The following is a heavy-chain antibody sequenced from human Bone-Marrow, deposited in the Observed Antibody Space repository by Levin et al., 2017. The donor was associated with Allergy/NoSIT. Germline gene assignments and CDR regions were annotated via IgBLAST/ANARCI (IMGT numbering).Heavy chain of an antibody. J-gene: IGHJ3*01. CDR3: ASATLFLEDAFDV. CDR1: GVSISRHY. CDR2: IYHTGST. D-gene: IGHD5-24*01. Sequence: SETLSLTCTVSGVSISRHYWSWIRQTPGKGLEWIGYIYHTGSTKYNPSLKNRATITVDTSNNQFSLQMTSMSSVDTDIYYCASATLFLEDAFDVWGQGTMVTVSS. V-gene: IGHV4-59*11.